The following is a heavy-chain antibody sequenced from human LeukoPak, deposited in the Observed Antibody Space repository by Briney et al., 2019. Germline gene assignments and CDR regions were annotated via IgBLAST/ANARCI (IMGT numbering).Heavy chain of an antibody. D-gene: IGHD3-9*01. Sequence: GGSLRLSCAASGFTFSNYEMHWVRQAPGKGLEWVSYISSSGSDIYYADSVKGRFTISRDNSKNTLYLQMNSLRAEDTAVYYCAKDSQPLRYFDWLWGYFDYWGQGTLVTVSS. CDR2: ISSSGSDI. J-gene: IGHJ4*02. CDR3: AKDSQPLRYFDWLWGYFDY. CDR1: GFTFSNYE. V-gene: IGHV3-48*03.